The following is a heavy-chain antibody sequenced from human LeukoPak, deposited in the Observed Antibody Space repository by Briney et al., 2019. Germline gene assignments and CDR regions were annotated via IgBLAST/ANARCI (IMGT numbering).Heavy chain of an antibody. CDR2: IIPIFGTA. J-gene: IGHJ4*02. CDR1: GGTFSSYA. D-gene: IGHD3-10*01. CDR3: ARDTRKIYNYYGSGSSRYYFDY. Sequence: SVKVSCKASGGTFSSYAISWVRQAPGQGLEWMGRIIPIFGTANYAQKFQGRVSITTDESKSTAYMELSSLRSEDTAVYYCARDTRKIYNYYGSGSSRYYFDYWGQGTLVTVSS. V-gene: IGHV1-69*05.